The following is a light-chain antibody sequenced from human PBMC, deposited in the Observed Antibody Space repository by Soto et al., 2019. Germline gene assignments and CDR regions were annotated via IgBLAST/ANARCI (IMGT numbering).Light chain of an antibody. CDR3: QQRSNWPPIT. V-gene: IGKV3-11*01. CDR1: QSVSSY. J-gene: IGKJ5*01. Sequence: EIGLTQSPATLSLSPGERATLSCRASQSVSSYLAWYQQKPGQAPMLLIYDASNRATGIPARFSGSGSGTDFTLTISSLEPEDFAVYYCQQRSNWPPITFGQGTRLEIK. CDR2: DAS.